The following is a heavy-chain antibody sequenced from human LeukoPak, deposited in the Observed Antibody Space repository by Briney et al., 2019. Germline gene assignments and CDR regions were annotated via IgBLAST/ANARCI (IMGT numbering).Heavy chain of an antibody. D-gene: IGHD1-26*01. CDR3: ASDPSGGATRTRHAFDI. CDR1: GYSISSGYY. V-gene: IGHV4-38-2*02. CDR2: IYHSGST. Sequence: SETLSLTCTVSGYSISSGYYWGWIRQPPGQGLEWIGSIYHSGSTYYNPSLKSRVTISVDTSKNQFSLKLSSVTAADTAVYYCASDPSGGATRTRHAFDIWGQGTMVTVSS. J-gene: IGHJ3*02.